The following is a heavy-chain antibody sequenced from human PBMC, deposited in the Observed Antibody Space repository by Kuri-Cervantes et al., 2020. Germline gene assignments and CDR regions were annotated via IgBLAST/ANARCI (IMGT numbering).Heavy chain of an antibody. CDR1: GYSISSGYY. CDR2: IYHSGST. CDR3: ARGGGGWYLDL. J-gene: IGHJ2*01. Sequence: SETLSLTCTVSGYSISSGYYWGWIRQPPGKGLEWIGSIYHSGSTYYNPSLKSRVTISVDTSKNQFSLKLSSVTAADTAVYYCARGGGGWYLDLWGRGTLVTVSS. V-gene: IGHV4-38-2*02. D-gene: IGHD3-16*01.